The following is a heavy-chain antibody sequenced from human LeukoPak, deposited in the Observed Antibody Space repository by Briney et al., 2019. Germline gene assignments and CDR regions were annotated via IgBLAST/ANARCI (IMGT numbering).Heavy chain of an antibody. Sequence: PGGSLRLSCAASGFTFSSYAMSWAGQAPGKGLKWVSSIGGNGGSANYADPVRGRFTISRHNSKNTLYLQMNSLRAEDTALYYCAKEGRSGWSRYFQQWGQGTLVSVSS. D-gene: IGHD6-19*01. J-gene: IGHJ1*01. CDR2: IGGNGGSA. CDR3: AKEGRSGWSRYFQQ. CDR1: GFTFSSYA. V-gene: IGHV3-23*01.